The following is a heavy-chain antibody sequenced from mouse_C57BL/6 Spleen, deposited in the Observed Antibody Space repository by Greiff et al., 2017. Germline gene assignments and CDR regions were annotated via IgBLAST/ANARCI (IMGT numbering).Heavy chain of an antibody. CDR2: ISNGGGST. CDR1: GFTFSDYY. V-gene: IGHV5-12*01. D-gene: IGHD3-3*01. CDR3: ARHEGRGYYAMDY. J-gene: IGHJ4*01. Sequence: EVHLVESGGGLVQPGGSLKLSCAASGFTFSDYYMYWVRQTPEKRLEWVAYISNGGGSTYYPDTVKGRFTISRDNAKNTLYLQMSRLKSEDTAMYYCARHEGRGYYAMDYWGQGTSVTVSS.